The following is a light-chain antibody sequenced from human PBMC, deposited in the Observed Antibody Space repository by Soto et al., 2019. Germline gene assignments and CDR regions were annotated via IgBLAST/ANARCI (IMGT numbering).Light chain of an antibody. CDR1: QDIRKY. CDR3: QQSYSTPWT. CDR2: AAS. V-gene: IGKV1-39*01. J-gene: IGKJ1*01. Sequence: IQMTQSPSSLSASVGDRVTITCPATQDIRKYLNWYQQKPGKAPKLLIYAASSLQSGVPSRFSGTGAGTDFTLTISSLQPEDFATYYCQQSYSTPWTFGQGTKVDIK.